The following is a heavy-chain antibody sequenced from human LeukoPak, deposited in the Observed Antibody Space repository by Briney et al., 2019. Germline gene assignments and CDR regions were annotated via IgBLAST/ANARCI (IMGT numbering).Heavy chain of an antibody. CDR2: IIPIFGTA. D-gene: IGHD1-26*01. J-gene: IGHJ4*02. CDR3: ARGGSFKSPLFDY. V-gene: IGHV1-69*13. CDR1: GGTFSSYA. Sequence: SVKVSCKASGGTFSSYATSWVRQAPGQGLEWMGGIIPIFGTANYAQKFQGRVTITADESTSTAYMELSSLRSEDTAVYYCARGGSFKSPLFDYWGQGTLVTVSS.